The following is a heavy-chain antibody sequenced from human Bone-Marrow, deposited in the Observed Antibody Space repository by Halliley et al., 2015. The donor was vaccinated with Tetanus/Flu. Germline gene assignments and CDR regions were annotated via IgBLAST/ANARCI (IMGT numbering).Heavy chain of an antibody. CDR2: SHHSGTT. CDR3: ARGDGDLDY. Sequence: PGKGLEWIGESHHSGTTNYNPSLKSRVTISLDKSKNQFSLKLTSVSAADTGVYYCARGDGDLDYWGRGTLVTVSS. D-gene: IGHD4-17*01. J-gene: IGHJ4*02. V-gene: IGHV4-34*01.